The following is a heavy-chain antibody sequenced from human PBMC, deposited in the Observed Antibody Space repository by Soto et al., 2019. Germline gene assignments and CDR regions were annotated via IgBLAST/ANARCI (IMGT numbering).Heavy chain of an antibody. D-gene: IGHD4-17*01. CDR1: GGSISSGGYY. J-gene: IGHJ5*02. CDR3: ARALTTVTLFDP. V-gene: IGHV4-31*03. CDR2: IHYRGST. Sequence: QVQLQESGPGLVKPSQTLSLTCTVSGGSISSGGYYWSWIRQHPGKGLEWIGYIHYRGSTHYNPSLNSRVTNSVDTSQNQFSLKLSSVTAADTAVYYCARALTTVTLFDPWGQGTLVTVSS.